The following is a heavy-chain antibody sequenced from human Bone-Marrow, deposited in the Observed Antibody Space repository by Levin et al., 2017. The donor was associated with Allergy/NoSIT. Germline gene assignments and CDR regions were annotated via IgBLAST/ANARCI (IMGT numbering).Heavy chain of an antibody. CDR2: IGKDETET. D-gene: IGHD6-13*01. J-gene: IGHJ4*02. CDR1: GFTFSAHW. CDR3: AAYSNKWDGGDY. Sequence: RAGGSLRLSCVTSGFTFSAHWMTWVRQAPGRGLEWVANIGKDETETNYVDSVRGRFTISRDNDKNLVYLHMNNLSADDTGVYYCAAYSNKWDGGDYWGQGTLVTVSS. V-gene: IGHV3-7*03.